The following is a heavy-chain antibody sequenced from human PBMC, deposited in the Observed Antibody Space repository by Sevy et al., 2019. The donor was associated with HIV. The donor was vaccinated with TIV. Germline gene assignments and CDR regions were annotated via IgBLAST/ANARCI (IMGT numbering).Heavy chain of an antibody. D-gene: IGHD2-2*01. J-gene: IGHJ4*02. CDR3: ARDRSTTRINYFFDF. CDR2: VSYDGSKK. CDR1: GFTFSNYA. Sequence: GGYLRLSCAASGFTFSNYAIHWVRQAPGKGLEWVAVVSYDGSKKYYADSVKGRFTISRDNSKNTLYLQMNSLRLEDTAVYYCARDRSTTRINYFFDFWGQGTLVLVSS. V-gene: IGHV3-30*01.